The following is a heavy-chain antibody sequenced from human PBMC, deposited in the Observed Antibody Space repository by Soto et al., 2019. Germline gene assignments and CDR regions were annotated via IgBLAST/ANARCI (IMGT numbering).Heavy chain of an antibody. V-gene: IGHV3-23*01. CDR2: ISDNGGNT. CDR1: GCTFRSYA. Sequence: VQLLESGGALVQPGGSLRLSCEASGCTFRSYAMSWVRQAPGKGLEWVSAISDNGGNTYYPDSVRGRFTISRDNSKNTLFLQMNSVRAEDTAVYYCAKDFSYDSSGVLDYWGQGTLVTVSS. CDR3: AKDFSYDSSGVLDY. D-gene: IGHD3-22*01. J-gene: IGHJ4*02.